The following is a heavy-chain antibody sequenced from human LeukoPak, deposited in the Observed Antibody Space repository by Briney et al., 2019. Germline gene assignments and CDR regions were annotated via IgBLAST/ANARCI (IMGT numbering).Heavy chain of an antibody. CDR2: IRSKANSYAT. Sequence: PGGSLRLSCAASGFTFSGPAMHWVRQASGKGLEWVGRIRSKANSYATAYAASVKGRFTISRDDSKNTAYLQMNSLKTEDTAVYYCTSLLYYDFWSGYSDYWGQGTLVTVSS. J-gene: IGHJ4*02. CDR1: GFTFSGPA. D-gene: IGHD3-3*01. CDR3: TSLLYYDFWSGYSDY. V-gene: IGHV3-73*01.